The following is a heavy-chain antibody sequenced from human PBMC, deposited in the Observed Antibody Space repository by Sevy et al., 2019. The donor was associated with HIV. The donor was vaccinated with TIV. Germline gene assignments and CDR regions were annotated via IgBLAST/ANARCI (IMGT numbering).Heavy chain of an antibody. CDR2: ISSSSTYI. J-gene: IGHJ6*02. CDR3: ARDLVIPATTDYFYYGMDV. Sequence: GGSLRLSCAASGFTIRTYNMNWVRQAPGKGLEWVSSISSSSTYIYYADSVKGRFTISRDNAKNSLYLQMSSLRAEDSAVYYCARDLVIPATTDYFYYGMDVCGQGTTVTVSS. D-gene: IGHD2-15*01. V-gene: IGHV3-21*01. CDR1: GFTIRTYN.